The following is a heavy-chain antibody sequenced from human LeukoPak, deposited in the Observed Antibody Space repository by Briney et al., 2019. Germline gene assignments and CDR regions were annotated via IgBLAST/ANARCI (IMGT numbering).Heavy chain of an antibody. Sequence: SQTLSLTCTVSGXSISSGGYYWSWIRQHPGKGLEWIVYIYYSGSTYYNPSLKSRVTISVDTSKNQFSLKLSSVTAADTAVYYCARVIDYVWGSYRRPHPSYYFDYWGQGTLVTVSS. CDR2: IYYSGST. J-gene: IGHJ4*02. D-gene: IGHD3-16*02. V-gene: IGHV4-31*03. CDR1: GXSISSGGYY. CDR3: ARVIDYVWGSYRRPHPSYYFDY.